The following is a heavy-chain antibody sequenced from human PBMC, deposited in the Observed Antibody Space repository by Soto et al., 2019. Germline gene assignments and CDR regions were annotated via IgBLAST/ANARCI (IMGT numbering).Heavy chain of an antibody. J-gene: IGHJ6*02. V-gene: IGHV1-2*02. CDR1: GYTFTGYY. CDR2: INPNSGGT. Sequence: TGGSLRLSCAVSGYTFTGYYMHWVRQAPGQGLEWMGWINPNSGGTNYAQKFQGRVTMTRDTSISTAYMELSRLRSDDTAVYYCARGGQPSCSSTSCYTLPLYYYGMDVWGQGTTVTVSS. D-gene: IGHD2-2*02. CDR3: ARGGQPSCSSTSCYTLPLYYYGMDV.